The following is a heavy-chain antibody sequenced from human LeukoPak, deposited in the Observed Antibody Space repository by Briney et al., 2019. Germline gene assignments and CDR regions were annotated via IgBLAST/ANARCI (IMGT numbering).Heavy chain of an antibody. CDR3: ATVSDYLAFDI. D-gene: IGHD4/OR15-4a*01. Sequence: PSETLSLTCAVSGGSISSSSYYWGWIRQPPGKGLEWIGSIYYSGSTYYNPSLKGRVTISVDTSKNQFSPKLSSVTAADTAVYYCATVSDYLAFDIWGQGTMVTVSS. V-gene: IGHV4-39*01. CDR2: IYYSGST. CDR1: GGSISSSSYY. J-gene: IGHJ3*02.